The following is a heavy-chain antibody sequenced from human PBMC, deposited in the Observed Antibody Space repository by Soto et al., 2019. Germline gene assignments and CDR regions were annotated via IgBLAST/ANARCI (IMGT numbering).Heavy chain of an antibody. CDR3: ARVQAQQGSWSHDS. CDR2: IFYSGIT. D-gene: IGHD6-13*01. V-gene: IGHV4-59*01. CDR1: GGSISSYY. Sequence: PSETLSLTCTVSGGSISSYYWSWIRQPPGKGLEWIGYIFYSGITNYNPSLKSRVTISVDTSKSQFSLNLNSVTAADTALYYCARVQAQQGSWSHDSWGRGTLVTVSS. J-gene: IGHJ4*02.